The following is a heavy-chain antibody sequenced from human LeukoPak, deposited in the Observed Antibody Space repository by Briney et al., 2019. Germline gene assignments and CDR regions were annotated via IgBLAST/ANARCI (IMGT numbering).Heavy chain of an antibody. J-gene: IGHJ3*02. V-gene: IGHV3-30*04. Sequence: GGSLRLSCAASGFTFSSYAMHWVRQAPGKGLEWVAVISYDGSNKYYADSVKGRFTIPRDNSKNTLYLQMNSLRAEDTAVYYCARGLMDYDIFHDAFDIWGQGTMVTVSS. CDR1: GFTFSSYA. CDR2: ISYDGSNK. D-gene: IGHD3-9*01. CDR3: ARGLMDYDIFHDAFDI.